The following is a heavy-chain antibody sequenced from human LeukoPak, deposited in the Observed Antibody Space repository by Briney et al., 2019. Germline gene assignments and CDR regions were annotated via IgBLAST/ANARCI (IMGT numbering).Heavy chain of an antibody. V-gene: IGHV1-69*04. CDR1: GGTFSSYA. CDR2: IIPILGIA. CDR3: ARDAAVAGGYFDY. J-gene: IGHJ4*02. Sequence: SVRVSCKASGGTFSSYAISWVRQAPGQGLEWMGRIIPILGIANYAQKFQGRVTITADKSTSTAYMELSSLGSEDTAVYYCARDAAVAGGYFDYWGQGTLVTVSS. D-gene: IGHD6-19*01.